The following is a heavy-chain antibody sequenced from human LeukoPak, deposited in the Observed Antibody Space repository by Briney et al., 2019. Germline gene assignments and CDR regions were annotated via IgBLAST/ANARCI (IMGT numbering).Heavy chain of an antibody. Sequence: GGSLRLSCAASGFTFSTYAVNWVRQAPGKGLEWVSTISGSGDSTYYADSVKGRFTISRHNSKNTLYLQMNSLRAEDTAVYYCAKWYSIHIYFDYWGQGTLVTVSS. D-gene: IGHD4-11*01. CDR2: ISGSGDST. CDR3: AKWYSIHIYFDY. CDR1: GFTFSTYA. J-gene: IGHJ4*02. V-gene: IGHV3-23*01.